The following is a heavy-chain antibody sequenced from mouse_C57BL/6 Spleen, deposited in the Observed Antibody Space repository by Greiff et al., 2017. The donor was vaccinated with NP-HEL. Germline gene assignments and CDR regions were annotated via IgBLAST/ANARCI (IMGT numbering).Heavy chain of an antibody. CDR3: ARESYYYGSSYRYFDY. J-gene: IGHJ2*01. D-gene: IGHD1-1*01. Sequence: VQLKESGPELVKPGDSVKISCKASGYSFTGYFMNWVMQSHGKSLEWIGRINPYNGDTFYNQKFKGKATLTVDKSSSTAHMELRSLTSEDSAVYYCARESYYYGSSYRYFDYWGQGTTLTVSS. V-gene: IGHV1-20*01. CDR2: INPYNGDT. CDR1: GYSFTGYF.